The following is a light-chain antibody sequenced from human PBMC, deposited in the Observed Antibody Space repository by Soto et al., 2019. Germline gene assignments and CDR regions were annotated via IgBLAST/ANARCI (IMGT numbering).Light chain of an antibody. CDR2: AAS. CDR1: QCIRND. CDR3: LQDYNYPWT. V-gene: IGKV1-6*01. J-gene: IGKJ1*01. Sequence: AIQMTQSPSSLSASVGDTVTITCRASQCIRNDLCWYQQEPGKAPKLLIYAASSLESGVPSRFSGSGSGTDFTLTISSLQPEDFATYYCLQDYNYPWTFGQGTKVDIK.